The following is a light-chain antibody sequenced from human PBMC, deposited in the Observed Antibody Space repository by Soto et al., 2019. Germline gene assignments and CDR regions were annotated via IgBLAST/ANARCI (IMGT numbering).Light chain of an antibody. V-gene: IGLV1-40*01. Sequence: QSVLTQPPSVSGAPGQRVTISCTGSSSNIGAGYDVHWYQQLPGTAPKFLIYGNSNRPSGVPDRFSGSKSGTSASLGITGLQAEDEADYYCQSYDSSLSGGVFGGGTKLTVL. CDR1: SSNIGAGYD. J-gene: IGLJ3*02. CDR2: GNS. CDR3: QSYDSSLSGGV.